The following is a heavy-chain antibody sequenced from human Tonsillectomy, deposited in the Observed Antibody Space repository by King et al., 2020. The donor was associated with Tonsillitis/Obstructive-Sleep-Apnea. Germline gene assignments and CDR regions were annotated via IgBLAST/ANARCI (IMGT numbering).Heavy chain of an antibody. CDR3: AQIQPRGYSYGLDEAFDI. D-gene: IGHD5-18*01. J-gene: IGHJ3*02. CDR2: IDWDDDK. Sequence: QVTLKESGPALVKPTQTLTLTCTFSGFSLSTSGMCVSWIRQPPGKALEWLARIDWDDDKYYSTSLKTRLTISKDTSKTQVVLTMTNMDPVDTATYYCAQIQPRGYSYGLDEAFDIWGQGTRVTVSS. V-gene: IGHV2-70*15. CDR1: GFSLSTSGMC.